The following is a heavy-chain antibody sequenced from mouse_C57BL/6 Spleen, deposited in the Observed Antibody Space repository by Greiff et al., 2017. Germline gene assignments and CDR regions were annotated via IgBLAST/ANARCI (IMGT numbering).Heavy chain of an antibody. V-gene: IGHV5-4*03. D-gene: IGHD1-1*01. CDR3: ASDYGSSLFAY. CDR2: ISDGGSYT. CDR1: GFTFSSYA. J-gene: IGHJ3*01. Sequence: EVKVVESGGGLVKPGGSLKLSCAASGFTFSSYAMSWVRQTPEKRLEWVATISDGGSYTYYPDNVKGRFTISRDNAKNNLYLQMSHLKSEDTAMYYCASDYGSSLFAYWGQGTLVTVSA.